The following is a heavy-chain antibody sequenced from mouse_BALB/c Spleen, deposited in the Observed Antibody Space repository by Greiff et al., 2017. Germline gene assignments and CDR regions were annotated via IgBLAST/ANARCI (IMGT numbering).Heavy chain of an antibody. V-gene: IGHV5-4*02. Sequence: EVKLMESGGGLVKPGGSLKLSCAASGFTFSDYYMYWVRQTPEKRLEWVATISDGGSYTYYPDSVKGRFTISRDNAKNNLYLQMSSLKSEDTAMYYCARGDYYGSYAMDYWGQGTSVTVSS. CDR3: ARGDYYGSYAMDY. D-gene: IGHD1-2*01. CDR2: ISDGGSYT. CDR1: GFTFSDYY. J-gene: IGHJ4*01.